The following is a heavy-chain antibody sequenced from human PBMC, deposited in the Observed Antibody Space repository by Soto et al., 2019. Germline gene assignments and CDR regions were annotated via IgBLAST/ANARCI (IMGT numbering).Heavy chain of an antibody. Sequence: SETLSLTCTVSGGSISSYYWSWIRQPPGKGLEWIGYIYYSGSTNYNPSLKSRVTISVDTSKNQFSLKLSSVTAADTAVYYCARGNYDFWSGYHIQHWGQGTLVTVSS. CDR2: IYYSGST. V-gene: IGHV4-59*01. J-gene: IGHJ1*01. CDR3: ARGNYDFWSGYHIQH. CDR1: GGSISSYY. D-gene: IGHD3-3*01.